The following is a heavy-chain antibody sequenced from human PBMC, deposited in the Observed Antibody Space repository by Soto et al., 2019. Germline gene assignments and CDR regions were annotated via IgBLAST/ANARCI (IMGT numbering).Heavy chain of an antibody. V-gene: IGHV3-33*01. CDR2: IWFDGSNE. J-gene: IGHJ6*02. CDR3: ARDRYAFSLGFYGMDV. D-gene: IGHD3-3*01. CDR1: GFTFNSFG. Sequence: QVQVVESGGGVVQPGRSLRLSCAASGFTFNSFGMHWVRQAPGKGLEWVAVIWFDGSNEYYADSVKGRCTISRDNSKHTLYLQMNSLSAEDTGIYYCARDRYAFSLGFYGMDVWGPGTTITVFS.